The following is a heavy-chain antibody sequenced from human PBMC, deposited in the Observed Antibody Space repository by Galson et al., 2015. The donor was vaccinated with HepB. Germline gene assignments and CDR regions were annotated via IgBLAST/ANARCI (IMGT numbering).Heavy chain of an antibody. CDR2: IYSGGST. Sequence: SLRLSCAASGFTVSNEYMSWVRQAPGKGLERVSVIYSGGSTYYGDSVKGRFTISRDKSKNTLYLHMNSLRTEDTAVYYCTRLADLSGYSSSWGQGTLVTVSS. CDR1: GFTVSNEY. CDR3: TRLADLSGYSSS. D-gene: IGHD6-13*01. J-gene: IGHJ4*02. V-gene: IGHV3-53*01.